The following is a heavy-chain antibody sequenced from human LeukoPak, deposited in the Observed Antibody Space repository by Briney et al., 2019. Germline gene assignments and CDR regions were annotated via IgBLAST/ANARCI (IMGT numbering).Heavy chain of an antibody. CDR2: ISSSSSYI. V-gene: IGHV3-21*01. CDR3: ASGPYDSSGYYWPIYFDY. CDR1: GFTFSSYS. D-gene: IGHD3-22*01. J-gene: IGHJ4*02. Sequence: GGSLRLSCAASGFTFSSYSMNWVRQAPGKGLEWVSSISSSSSYIYYADSVKGRFTISRDNAKNSLYLQMNSLRAEDTAVYYCASGPYDSSGYYWPIYFDYWGQGTLVTVSS.